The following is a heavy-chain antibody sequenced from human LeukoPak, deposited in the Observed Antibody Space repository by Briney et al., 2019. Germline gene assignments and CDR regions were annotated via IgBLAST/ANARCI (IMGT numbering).Heavy chain of an antibody. Sequence: GGSLRLSCAASGFTFSRYAMSWVRQAPGKGLEWVSAISGSGGSTYYADSVKGRFTSSRDNSKNTLYLQMNSLRAEDTDVYYCAKDGRIEAPLYDSFDIWGLGTMVTVSS. J-gene: IGHJ3*02. CDR3: AKDGRIEAPLYDSFDI. CDR1: GFTFSRYA. CDR2: ISGSGGST. V-gene: IGHV3-23*01. D-gene: IGHD6-13*01.